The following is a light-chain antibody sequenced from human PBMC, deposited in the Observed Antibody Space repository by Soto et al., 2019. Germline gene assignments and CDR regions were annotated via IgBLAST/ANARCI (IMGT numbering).Light chain of an antibody. CDR2: RAS. Sequence: MGLSQSQSTLTLCPRETLTRSFRASQSLSGNLAWYQQKPGQAPRLLIFRASTRATGVPARFSGRGSGTEFTLTISSLQPDDFATYYCQQYNDYCTFGQGTKVEI. CDR3: QQYNDYCT. J-gene: IGKJ1*01. V-gene: IGKV3-15*01. CDR1: QSLSGN.